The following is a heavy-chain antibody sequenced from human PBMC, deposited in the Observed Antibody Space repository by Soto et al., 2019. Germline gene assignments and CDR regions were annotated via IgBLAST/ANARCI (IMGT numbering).Heavy chain of an antibody. CDR3: AKGRAAAGRYYYYYGMDV. J-gene: IGHJ6*02. D-gene: IGHD6-13*01. V-gene: IGHV3-23*01. Sequence: GGSLRLSCAASGFTFSSYAMSWVRQAPGKGLEWVSAISGSGGSTYYADFVKGRFTISRDNSKNTLYLQMNSLRAEDTAVYYCAKGRAAAGRYYYYYGMDVWGQGTTVTVSS. CDR1: GFTFSSYA. CDR2: ISGSGGST.